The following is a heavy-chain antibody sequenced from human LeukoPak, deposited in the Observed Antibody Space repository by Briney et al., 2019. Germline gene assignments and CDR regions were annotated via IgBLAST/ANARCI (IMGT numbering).Heavy chain of an antibody. D-gene: IGHD3-10*01. CDR2: INHSGST. CDR3: ARHARYMVRGVLGY. Sequence: SETLSLTCAVYGGSFSGYYWCWIRQPPGKGLEWIGEINHSGSTNYNPSLKSRVTISVDTSKNQFSLKLSSVTAADTAVYYCARHARYMVRGVLGYWGQGALVTVSS. J-gene: IGHJ4*02. CDR1: GGSFSGYY. V-gene: IGHV4-34*01.